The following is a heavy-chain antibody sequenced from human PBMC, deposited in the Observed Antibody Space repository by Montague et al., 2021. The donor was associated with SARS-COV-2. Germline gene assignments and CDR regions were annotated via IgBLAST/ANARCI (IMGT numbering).Heavy chain of an antibody. V-gene: IGHV4-34*11. J-gene: IGHJ6*02. Sequence: SETLSLTCAVYGGSFSGYYWSWIRRPPGKGLEWIGYIDDSGTTRYNPSLRSRATISLDLSKNQFSLDLNSVTAADTAVYYCARNAYNHYGLDVWGQGTTVTVSS. CDR1: GGSFSGYY. CDR2: IDDSGTT. CDR3: ARNAYNHYGLDV.